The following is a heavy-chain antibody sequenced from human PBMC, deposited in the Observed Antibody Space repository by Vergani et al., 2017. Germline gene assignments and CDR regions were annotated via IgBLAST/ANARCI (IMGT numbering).Heavy chain of an antibody. D-gene: IGHD2-2*01. CDR3: ARASGYCSSTSCSQVDWYFDL. J-gene: IGHJ2*01. V-gene: IGHV4-39*07. CDR2: IYYSGST. CDR1: GGSISSSSYY. Sequence: QLQLQESGPGLVKPSETLSLTCTVSGGSISSSSYYWGWIRQPPGKGLEWIGSIYYSGSTNYNPSLKSRVTISVDTSKNQFSLKLSSVTAADTAVYYCARASGYCSSTSCSQVDWYFDLWGRGTLVTVSS.